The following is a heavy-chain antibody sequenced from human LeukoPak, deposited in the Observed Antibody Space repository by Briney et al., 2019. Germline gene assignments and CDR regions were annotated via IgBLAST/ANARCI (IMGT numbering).Heavy chain of an antibody. J-gene: IGHJ4*02. CDR3: ARTRITIFGVVSGSFDY. CDR1: GGSISSSSYY. D-gene: IGHD3-3*01. CDR2: IYYSGST. V-gene: IGHV4-39*01. Sequence: PSETLSLTCTVSGGSISSSSYYWGWIRQPPGKGLEWIGSIYYSGSTYYNPSLKGRVTISVDTSKNQFSLKLSSVTAADTAVYYCARTRITIFGVVSGSFDYWGQGTLVTVSS.